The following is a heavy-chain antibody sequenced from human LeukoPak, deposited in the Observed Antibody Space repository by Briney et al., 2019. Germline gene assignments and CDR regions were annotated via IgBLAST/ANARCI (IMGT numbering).Heavy chain of an antibody. CDR1: GGSFSGHY. CDR2: INHSGST. D-gene: IGHD3-9*01. V-gene: IGHV4-34*01. J-gene: IGHJ6*04. CDR3: ARGILTVDV. Sequence: PSETLSLTCAVYGGSFSGHYWSWIRQPPGKGLEWIGEINHSGSTNYNPSLKSRVTISVDTSKNQFSLKLSSVTAADTAVYYCARGILTVDVWGKGTTVTVSS.